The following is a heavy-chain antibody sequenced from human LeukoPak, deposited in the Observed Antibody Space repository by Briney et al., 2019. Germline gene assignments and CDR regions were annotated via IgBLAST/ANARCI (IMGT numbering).Heavy chain of an antibody. CDR3: ASMPIAYCSGGSCYSTWFDP. CDR1: GHTFTSYY. J-gene: IGHJ5*02. V-gene: IGHV1-46*01. CDR2: INPSGGST. Sequence: GASVKVSCKASGHTFTSYYMHWVRQAPGQGLEWMGIINPSGGSTSYAQKFQGRVTMTRDMSTSTVYMELSSLRSGDTAVYYCASMPIAYCSGGSCYSTWFDPWGQGTLVTVSS. D-gene: IGHD2-15*01.